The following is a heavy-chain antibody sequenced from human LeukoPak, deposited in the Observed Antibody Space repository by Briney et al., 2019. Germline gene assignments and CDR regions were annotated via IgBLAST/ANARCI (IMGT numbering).Heavy chain of an antibody. CDR2: NRGST. V-gene: IGHV4-59*01. D-gene: IGHD5-12*01. Sequence: SETLSLTCTVSGGSISGYYWSWIRQPPGKGLEWIGFNRGSTNYNPSLESRVTISVDTSKNRFSLKLSSVTAADTAVYYCARDRYSGYDGFGAFDIWGQGTMVTVPS. J-gene: IGHJ3*02. CDR1: GGSISGYY. CDR3: ARDRYSGYDGFGAFDI.